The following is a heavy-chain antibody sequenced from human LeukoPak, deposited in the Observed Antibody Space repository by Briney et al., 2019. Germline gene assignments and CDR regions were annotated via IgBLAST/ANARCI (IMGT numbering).Heavy chain of an antibody. V-gene: IGHV3-43*01. CDR1: GFTFDDYT. J-gene: IGHJ3*02. Sequence: GGSLRLSCAASGFTFDDYTMHWVRQAPGKGLEWVSLISWDGGSTYYADSVKGRFTISRDNSKNSLYLQMNSLRTEDTALYYCARGGTLFCSSTSCYLELNAFDIWGQGTMVTVSS. D-gene: IGHD2-2*01. CDR2: ISWDGGST. CDR3: ARGGTLFCSSTSCYLELNAFDI.